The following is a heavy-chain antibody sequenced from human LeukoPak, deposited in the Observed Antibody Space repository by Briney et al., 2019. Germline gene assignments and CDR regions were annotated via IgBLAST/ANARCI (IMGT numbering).Heavy chain of an antibody. V-gene: IGHV1-18*01. CDR1: GYTFTSYG. CDR3: ARETTLQRLVPSWFDP. CDR2: ISAYNGNT. Sequence: ASVKVSCKASGYTFTSYGISWVRQAPGQGLEWMGWISAYNGNTNYAQKLQGRVTMTTDTSTSTAYMELRSLRSDDTAVYYCARETTLQRLVPSWFDPWGQGTLVTVSS. D-gene: IGHD6-13*01. J-gene: IGHJ5*02.